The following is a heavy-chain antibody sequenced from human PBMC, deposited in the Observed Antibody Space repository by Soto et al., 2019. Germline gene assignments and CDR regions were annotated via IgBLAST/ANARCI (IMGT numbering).Heavy chain of an antibody. J-gene: IGHJ6*02. V-gene: IGHV3-23*01. CDR2: ISGSGGST. Sequence: EVQLLESGGGLVQPGGSLRLSCAASGFTFSSYAMSWVRQAPGKGLEWVSAISGSGGSTYYADSVKGRFTISRDNSKNTLYLQMNGLRAEDTAVYYCATYRSGYSSSWPYYYYGMDVWGQGTTVTVSS. CDR1: GFTFSSYA. D-gene: IGHD6-13*01. CDR3: ATYRSGYSSSWPYYYYGMDV.